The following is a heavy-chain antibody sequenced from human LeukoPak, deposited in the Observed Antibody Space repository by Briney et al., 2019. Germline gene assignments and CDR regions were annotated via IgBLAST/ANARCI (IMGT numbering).Heavy chain of an antibody. J-gene: IGHJ2*01. CDR1: GGSISSSNW. CDR3: ARDRSRGDYRFDL. CDR2: IYHSGST. V-gene: IGHV4-4*02. D-gene: IGHD4-17*01. Sequence: SETLSLTCAVSGGSISSSNWWSWVRQPPGKGLEWIGEIYHSGSTNYNPSLKSRVTISVDKSKNQFSLKLSSVTAADTAVYYCARDRSRGDYRFDLWGRGTLVTVSS.